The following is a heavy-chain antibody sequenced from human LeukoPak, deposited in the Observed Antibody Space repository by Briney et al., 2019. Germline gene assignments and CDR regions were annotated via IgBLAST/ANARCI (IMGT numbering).Heavy chain of an antibody. V-gene: IGHV4-38-2*02. Sequence: SETLSLTCTVSGYSISNGYFWGWVRQPPGRGLEWIGNIYRTGTTFYNPSLQSRVAISVDTSKNTFSLNLRSVTAADTAVYYCAKYGYTPVAFDIWGQGTVVTVSS. J-gene: IGHJ3*02. CDR3: AKYGYTPVAFDI. CDR1: GYSISNGYF. D-gene: IGHD2-2*02. CDR2: IYRTGTT.